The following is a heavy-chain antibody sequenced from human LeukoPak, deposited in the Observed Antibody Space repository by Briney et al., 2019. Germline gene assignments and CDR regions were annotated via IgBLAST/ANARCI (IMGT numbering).Heavy chain of an antibody. CDR2: ISSSGSTI. D-gene: IGHD6-13*01. V-gene: IGHV3-11*01. J-gene: IGHJ4*02. Sequence: PGESLRLSCAASGFTFSDYYMSWIRQTPGKGLEWVSYISSSGSTIYYADSVKGRFTISRDNAKNSLYLQMNSLRAEDTAVYYCARARLAAAVPFDYWGQGTLVTVSS. CDR3: ARARLAAAVPFDY. CDR1: GFTFSDYY.